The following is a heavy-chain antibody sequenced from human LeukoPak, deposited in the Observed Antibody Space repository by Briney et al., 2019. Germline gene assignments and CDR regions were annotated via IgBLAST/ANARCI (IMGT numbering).Heavy chain of an antibody. J-gene: IGHJ4*02. Sequence: SVKVSCKASGYTFTDYYMHWVRQAPGQGLEWMGWINPNSGDTNYAQKFQGRVTMTRDTSISTAYMELSRLRSNDTAVYYCARDLGYDSSGYHYWGQGTLVTVSS. V-gene: IGHV1-2*02. CDR3: ARDLGYDSSGYHY. CDR1: GYTFTDYY. D-gene: IGHD3-22*01. CDR2: INPNSGDT.